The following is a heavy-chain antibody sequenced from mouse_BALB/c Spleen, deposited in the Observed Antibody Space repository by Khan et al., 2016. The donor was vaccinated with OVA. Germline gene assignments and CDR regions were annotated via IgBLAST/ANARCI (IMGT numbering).Heavy chain of an antibody. CDR3: ERRNYFGYTFAY. J-gene: IGHJ3*01. V-gene: IGHV1-77*01. Sequence: QVQLQQSGAELARPGASVKLSCKASGYTFTDYYINWVKQRTGQGLEWIGEISPGSGDTYYNEKFKGKATLTADKSSTTAYMQLSSLTSEAAAVYVCERRNYFGYTFAYWGQGTLVTVSA. CDR2: ISPGSGDT. D-gene: IGHD1-2*01. CDR1: GYTFTDYY.